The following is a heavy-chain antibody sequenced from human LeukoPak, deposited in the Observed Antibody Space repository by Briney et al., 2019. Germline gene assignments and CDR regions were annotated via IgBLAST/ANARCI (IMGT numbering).Heavy chain of an antibody. Sequence: GESLRLSCAASGFTFSSYSMNWVRQAPGKGLEWVSSISSSSSYIYYADSVKGRFTISRDNAKNSLYLQMNSLRAEDTAVYYCARVVGIAAAGTPHWGQGTLVTVSS. CDR2: ISSSSSYI. J-gene: IGHJ4*02. D-gene: IGHD6-13*01. CDR1: GFTFSSYS. CDR3: ARVVGIAAAGTPH. V-gene: IGHV3-21*01.